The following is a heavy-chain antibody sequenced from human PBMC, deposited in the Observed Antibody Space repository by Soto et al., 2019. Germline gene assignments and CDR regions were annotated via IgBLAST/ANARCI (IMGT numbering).Heavy chain of an antibody. J-gene: IGHJ4*02. CDR3: AREAIAESSPNDYDF. CDR1: GFTFKHNA. V-gene: IGHV3-30-3*01. Sequence: QVQLVESGGGVVQPGRSLTIFCTASGFTFKHNAMHWIRQAPAKGLEWVADISYDGSTKNYADSVKGRFTISRDNSKNTLSLQMSALKGEDTATYYCAREAIAESSPNDYDFWGQGTLVAVSS. D-gene: IGHD6-13*01. CDR2: ISYDGSTK.